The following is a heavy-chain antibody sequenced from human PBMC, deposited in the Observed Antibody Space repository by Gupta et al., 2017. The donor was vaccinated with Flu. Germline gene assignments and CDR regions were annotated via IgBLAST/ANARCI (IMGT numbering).Heavy chain of an antibody. V-gene: IGHV1-2*02. CDR3: ARKRTLGWPTDDAFDF. D-gene: IGHD6-19*01. CDR1: GYTFPAYY. Sequence: QVQLVQSGTGVVRRGAAVQVSCKNSGYTFPAYYIHWVRQAPGQGLEWLGWINPQTGTKKYAQTCQGRVAMTGDSSISTLYLELSSLRSDDTAVYVCARKRTLGWPTDDAFDFWGQGTLVAVSA. CDR2: INPQTGTK. J-gene: IGHJ3*01.